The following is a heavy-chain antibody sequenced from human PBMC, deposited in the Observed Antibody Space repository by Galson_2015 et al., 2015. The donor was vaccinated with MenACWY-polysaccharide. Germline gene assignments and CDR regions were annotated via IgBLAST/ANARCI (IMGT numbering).Heavy chain of an antibody. CDR3: ARADRNDGGRALDI. CDR1: GFTFSNYG. V-gene: IGHV3-33*01. CDR2: IWYDESDE. Sequence: SLRLSCAASGFTFSNYGMHWVRQAPGKGLEWMAVIWYDESDEYYADSVKGRFTISRDNFKNALYLQMNSLRAEDTAVYYCARADRNDGGRALDIWGQGTMVSVSS. J-gene: IGHJ3*02. D-gene: IGHD1-1*01.